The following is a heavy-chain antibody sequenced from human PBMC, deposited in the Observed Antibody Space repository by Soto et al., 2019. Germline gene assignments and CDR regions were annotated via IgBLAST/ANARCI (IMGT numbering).Heavy chain of an antibody. V-gene: IGHV4-59*01. CDR3: ARARYQLLHPYYYGMDV. CDR2: IHYSGST. Sequence: QVQLQESGPGLVKPSETLSLTCTVSGGSISSYYWSWIRQSPGKGLEWIGYIHYSGSTKSNPSLKRRVTISVDPSRNQVSLKLSSVTAADSAVYFCARARYQLLHPYYYGMDVWGQGTTVTVSS. CDR1: GGSISSYY. J-gene: IGHJ6*02. D-gene: IGHD2-2*01.